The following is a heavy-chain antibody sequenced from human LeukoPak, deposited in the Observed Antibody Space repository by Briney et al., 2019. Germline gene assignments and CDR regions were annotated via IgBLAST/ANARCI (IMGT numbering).Heavy chain of an antibody. J-gene: IGHJ1*01. Sequence: QPGGSLRLSCAASGFTFSSYWMHWVRQAPGKGLVWVSRIKGDGNTNYADSVKGRFTISRDNAKNTVSLQLNSLRAEDTGVYYCARAPSEIGGYYPEYFRHWGQGTLVTASS. V-gene: IGHV3-74*01. D-gene: IGHD3-22*01. CDR1: GFTFSSYW. CDR3: ARAPSEIGGYYPEYFRH. CDR2: IKGDGNT.